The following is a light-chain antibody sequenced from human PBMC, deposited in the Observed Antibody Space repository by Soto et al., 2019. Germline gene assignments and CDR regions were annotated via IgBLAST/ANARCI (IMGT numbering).Light chain of an antibody. Sequence: EIVLTQSPGTLSLSPGERATLSCRASQSVSSSYLAWYQQKPGQTPRLLIYGASSRATGIPDRFSGSGSGTDFTLTISRLGPEDFAVYYCQPYDSSPWTFGQGTKVEIK. CDR2: GAS. CDR1: QSVSSSY. J-gene: IGKJ1*01. CDR3: QPYDSSPWT. V-gene: IGKV3-20*01.